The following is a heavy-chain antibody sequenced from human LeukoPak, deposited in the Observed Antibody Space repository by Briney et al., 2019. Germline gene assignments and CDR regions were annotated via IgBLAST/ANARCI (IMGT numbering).Heavy chain of an antibody. V-gene: IGHV4-4*07. D-gene: IGHD3-16*01. CDR1: GGSISSYY. J-gene: IGHJ6*03. CDR2: ISTTGST. CDR3: ARVGEFYYYYMDV. Sequence: PSETLSLTCTVSGGSISSYYCSWIRQPAGKGLEWIGRISTTGSTNYSPSLKSRVTMSVDTSKNQFSLNLSSVTAADTAVYYCARVGEFYYYYMDVWGKGTTVTISS.